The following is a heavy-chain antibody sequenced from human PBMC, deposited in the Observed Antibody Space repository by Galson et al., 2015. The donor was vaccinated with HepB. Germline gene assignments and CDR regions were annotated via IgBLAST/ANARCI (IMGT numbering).Heavy chain of an antibody. CDR2: VSPIFGPA. CDR3: ARALGDLSSDGDY. D-gene: IGHD6-19*01. J-gene: IGHJ4*02. CDR1: GGTFSSDA. Sequence: AVEVSCKAAGGTFSSDAISWGRQAPGQGLEWLGGVSPIFGPANYAQKFQGRVTITADKATSTAYMELSSLRSEDTAVYYCARALGDLSSDGDYWGQRTLVTVSS. V-gene: IGHV1-69*06.